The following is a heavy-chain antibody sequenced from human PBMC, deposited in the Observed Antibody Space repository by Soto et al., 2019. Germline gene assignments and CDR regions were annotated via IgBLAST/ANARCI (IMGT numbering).Heavy chain of an antibody. CDR3: ARTGYRGYFDY. D-gene: IGHD4-4*01. CDR2: IYYNGIT. Sequence: SETLSLTCTVSGDSIGSFYWSWIRQPPGKGLEWIGYIYYNGITKNNPSLKSRGTISVDMSRNQFSLKLSSVTAADTAVYYCARTGYRGYFDYWGQGTLVTVSS. CDR1: GDSIGSFY. J-gene: IGHJ4*02. V-gene: IGHV4-59*01.